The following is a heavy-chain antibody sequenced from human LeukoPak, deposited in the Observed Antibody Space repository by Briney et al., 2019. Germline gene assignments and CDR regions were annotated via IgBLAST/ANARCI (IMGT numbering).Heavy chain of an antibody. V-gene: IGHV3-64*01. CDR2: ISSNGGST. Sequence: GGSPRLSCAASGFTFSSYAMHWVRQAPGKGLEYVSAISSNGGSTYYANSVKGRFTISRDNSKNTLYLQMGSLRAEDMAVYYCARGGVVTAIGVDYWGQGTLVTVSS. CDR3: ARGGVVTAIGVDY. J-gene: IGHJ4*02. CDR1: GFTFSSYA. D-gene: IGHD2-21*02.